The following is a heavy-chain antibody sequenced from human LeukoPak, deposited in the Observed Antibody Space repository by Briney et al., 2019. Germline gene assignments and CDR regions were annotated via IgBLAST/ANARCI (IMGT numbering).Heavy chain of an antibody. CDR1: GFTFSSYA. CDR3: AKVDNWKYGHHDF. D-gene: IGHD1-1*01. CDR2: ISGGDGTT. V-gene: IGHV3-23*01. Sequence: GGSLRLSCAASGFTFSSYAMSWVRQAPGKGLEWVSSISGGDGTTYYADSVKGRFTFSRDNSKYTLSLQMNSLRTEDTAVYYCAKVDNWKYGHHDFWGQGTLVTVSS. J-gene: IGHJ4*02.